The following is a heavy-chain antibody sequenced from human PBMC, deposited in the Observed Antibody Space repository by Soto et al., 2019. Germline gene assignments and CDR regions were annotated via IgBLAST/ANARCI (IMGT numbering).Heavy chain of an antibody. CDR1: GGSISSYY. CDR2: IYYSGST. J-gene: IGHJ4*01. D-gene: IGHD5-12*01. CDR3: ARDKYSGPIDY. V-gene: IGHV4-59*01. Sequence: SETLSLTCTVSGGSISSYYWSWIRQPPGKGLEWIGYIYYSGSTNYNPSLKSRVTISVDTSKNQFSLKLSSVTAADTAVYYCARDKYSGPIDYWGHGTLVTVSS.